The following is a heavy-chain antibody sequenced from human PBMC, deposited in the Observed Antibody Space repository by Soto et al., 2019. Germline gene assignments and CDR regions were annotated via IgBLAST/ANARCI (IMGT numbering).Heavy chain of an antibody. D-gene: IGHD2-15*01. CDR2: SSWNSGSI. CDR1: GFTFNDDA. Sequence: EVQLVESGGGLVQPGRSLRLSCAASGFTFNDDAMHWVRQAPGKGLEWVSGSSWNSGSIGYADSVKGRFTISRDNAKNSLYLQMNSLKAEDTALYYCAKVGWGSSCYSDAFDIWRQGTMVTFSS. CDR3: AKVGWGSSCYSDAFDI. J-gene: IGHJ3*02. V-gene: IGHV3-9*01.